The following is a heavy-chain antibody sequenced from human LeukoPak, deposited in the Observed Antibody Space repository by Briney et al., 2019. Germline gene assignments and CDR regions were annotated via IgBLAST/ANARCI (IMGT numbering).Heavy chain of an antibody. CDR3: ARVEVVYDILTGYTA. V-gene: IGHV1-18*01. Sequence: RASVKVSCKASGGTFSSYAISWVRQAPGQGLEWMGWISAYNGNTNYAQKLQGRVTMTTDTSTSTAYMELRSLRSDDTAVYYCARVEVVYDILTGYTAWGQGTLVTVSS. J-gene: IGHJ5*02. D-gene: IGHD3-9*01. CDR2: ISAYNGNT. CDR1: GGTFSSYA.